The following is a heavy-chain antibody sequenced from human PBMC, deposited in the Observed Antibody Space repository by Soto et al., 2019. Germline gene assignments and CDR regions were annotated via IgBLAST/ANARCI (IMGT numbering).Heavy chain of an antibody. CDR1: GYTFTGYY. CDR2: MNPNTGNS. V-gene: IGHV1-8*02. CDR3: ARRAETNGWNGFGADKYYFDF. Sequence: GAAVKVSCKASGYTFTGYYMPWVRQAPGQRLEWMGWMNPNTGNSGYAQKFQGRVTMTSDTSISTAHMELSSLRSEDTAVYYCARRAETNGWNGFGADKYYFDFWGQGTLVTVSS. J-gene: IGHJ4*02. D-gene: IGHD1-1*01.